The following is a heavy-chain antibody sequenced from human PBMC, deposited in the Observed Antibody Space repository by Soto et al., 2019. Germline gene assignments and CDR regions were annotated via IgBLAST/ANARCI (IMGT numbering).Heavy chain of an antibody. D-gene: IGHD7-27*01. J-gene: IGHJ3*02. CDR3: AKGQKLAGETDAFDI. V-gene: IGHV3-23*01. CDR1: GFTFSSYA. Sequence: GGSLRLSCAASGFTFSSYAMSWVRQAPGKGLEWVSAISGSGGSTYYADSVKGRFTISRDNSKHTLYLQMNSLRAEDTAVYYCAKGQKLAGETDAFDIWGQGTMVTVSS. CDR2: ISGSGGST.